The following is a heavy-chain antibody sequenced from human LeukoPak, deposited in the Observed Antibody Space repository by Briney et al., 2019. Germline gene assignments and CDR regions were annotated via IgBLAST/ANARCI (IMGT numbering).Heavy chain of an antibody. D-gene: IGHD2-8*01. J-gene: IGHJ5*02. V-gene: IGHV3-21*01. CDR2: ISSGSSYI. Sequence: GGSLRLSCAASGFIFSSYSMNWVRQAPGKGLEWVSSISSGSSYIYYADSVKGRFTISRDNGKNSLYLQMNSLRAEDTAVYYCARYGPKYCSNGVCYAPVDPGGQGTLVTVSS. CDR1: GFIFSSYS. CDR3: ARYGPKYCSNGVCYAPVDP.